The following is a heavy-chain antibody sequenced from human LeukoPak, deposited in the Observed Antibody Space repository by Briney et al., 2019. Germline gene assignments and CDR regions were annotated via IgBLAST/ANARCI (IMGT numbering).Heavy chain of an antibody. J-gene: IGHJ4*02. Sequence: PSETLSLTCAVYGGSFSGYYWSWIRQPPGKGLEWIGEINHSGSTNYNPSLKSRVTMSVDTSKNQFSLKLSSVTAADTAVYYCAREGRGVVATIHFDYWGQGTLVTVSS. V-gene: IGHV4-34*01. CDR3: AREGRGVVATIHFDY. D-gene: IGHD5-12*01. CDR2: INHSGST. CDR1: GGSFSGYY.